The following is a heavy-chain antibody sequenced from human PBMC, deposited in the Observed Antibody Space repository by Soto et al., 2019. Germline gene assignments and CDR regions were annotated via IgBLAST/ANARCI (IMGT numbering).Heavy chain of an antibody. CDR3: AHRRRAAAGDNEYFQH. D-gene: IGHD6-13*01. V-gene: IGHV2-5*02. CDR2: IYWDDDK. CDR1: GFSLSTSGVG. Sequence: GPTLVNPTQTLTLTCTFSGFSLSTSGVGVGWIRQPPGKALGWLALIYWDDDKRYSPSLKSRLTITKDTSKNQVVLTMTNMDPVDTATYYCAHRRRAAAGDNEYFQHWGQGTLVTVSS. J-gene: IGHJ1*01.